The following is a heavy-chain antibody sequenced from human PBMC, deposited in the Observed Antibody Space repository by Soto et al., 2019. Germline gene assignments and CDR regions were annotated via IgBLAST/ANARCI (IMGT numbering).Heavy chain of an antibody. CDR2: IWYDGSNK. V-gene: IGHV3-33*01. Sequence: GGSLRLSCAASGFTFSSYGMHWVRQAPGKGLEWVAVIWYDGSNKYYADSVKGRFTISRDNSKNTLYLQMNSLRAEDTAVYYCARDGGLILGYCSSTSCYTRYGMDVWGQGTTVTVSS. CDR1: GFTFSSYG. J-gene: IGHJ6*02. CDR3: ARDGGLILGYCSSTSCYTRYGMDV. D-gene: IGHD2-2*02.